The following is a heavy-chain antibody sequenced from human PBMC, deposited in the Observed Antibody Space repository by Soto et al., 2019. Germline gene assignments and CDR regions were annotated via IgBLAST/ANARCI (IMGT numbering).Heavy chain of an antibody. CDR3: AKDRSITI. CDR2: ISGSADST. D-gene: IGHD3-10*01. J-gene: IGHJ4*02. Sequence: GGSLRLSCAASGFTFSSYAMHWVRQAPGKGLEWVSIISGSADSTFYADSVKGRFTISRDNSKSTLYLQINSLRAEDTAVYYCAKDRSITIWGQGTLVTVSS. CDR1: GFTFSSYA. V-gene: IGHV3-23*01.